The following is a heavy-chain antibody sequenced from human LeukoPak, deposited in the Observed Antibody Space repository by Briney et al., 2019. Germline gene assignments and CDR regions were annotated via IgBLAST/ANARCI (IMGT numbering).Heavy chain of an antibody. J-gene: IGHJ4*02. CDR2: ISSSGSTI. CDR3: AKDLWGLTWYFEY. D-gene: IGHD1-26*01. Sequence: PGGSLRPSCAASGFTLTAYETNWFRQAPGKGLEWVSYISSSGSTIYYADSVKGRFTISRDNSKNTLYLQMNNLGSEDTAVYYCAKDLWGLTWYFEYWRQETLVTVCS. CDR1: GFTLTAYE. V-gene: IGHV3-48*03.